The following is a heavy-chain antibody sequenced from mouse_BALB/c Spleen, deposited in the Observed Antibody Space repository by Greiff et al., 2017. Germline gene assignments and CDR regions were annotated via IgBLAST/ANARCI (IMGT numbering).Heavy chain of an antibody. V-gene: IGHV5-17*02. CDR1: GFTFSSFG. CDR3: AREEIYYGDRYFDY. J-gene: IGHJ2*01. Sequence: DVKLQESGGGLVQPGGSRKLSCAASGFTFSSFGMHWVRQAPEKGLEWVAYISSGSSTIYYADTVKGRFTISRDNPKNTLFLQMTSLRSEDTAMYYCAREEIYYGDRYFDYWGQGTTLTVSS. CDR2: ISSGSSTI. D-gene: IGHD1-1*01.